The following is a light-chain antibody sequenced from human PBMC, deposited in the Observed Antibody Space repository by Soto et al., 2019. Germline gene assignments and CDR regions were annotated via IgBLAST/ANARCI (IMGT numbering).Light chain of an antibody. CDR3: AAWDDSLNGLV. V-gene: IGLV1-44*01. J-gene: IGLJ1*01. CDR2: NNN. CDR1: SSNIGSNT. Sequence: QSVLTQPPSASGTPGQRVTISCSGSSSNIGSNTVNWYQQLPGTAPELLIYNNNQRPSGVPDRFSGSKSGTSASLAISGLQSEDEADYYCAAWDDSLNGLVFGTGTKVTVL.